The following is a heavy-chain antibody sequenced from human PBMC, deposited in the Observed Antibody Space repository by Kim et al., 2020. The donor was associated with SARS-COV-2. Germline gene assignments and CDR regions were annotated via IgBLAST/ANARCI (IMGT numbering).Heavy chain of an antibody. CDR2: IYQSGKT. V-gene: IGHV4-38-2*02. D-gene: IGHD3-9*01. CDR1: GPSVRSHYY. CDR3: AGPPTIIAPWL. Sequence: SETLSLTCTVSGPSVRSHYYWAWIRQSPGKGLDWIGSIYQSGKTSYNPSLKSRLTISLDASKNQVSLKLDSVTTADTALYFCAGPPTIIAPWLWGQGTLVTVSS. J-gene: IGHJ4*02.